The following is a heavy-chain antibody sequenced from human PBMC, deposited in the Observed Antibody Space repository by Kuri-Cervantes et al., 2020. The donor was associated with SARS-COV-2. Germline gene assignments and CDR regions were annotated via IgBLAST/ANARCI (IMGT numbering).Heavy chain of an antibody. V-gene: IGHV5-51*01. CDR3: ARQGSSSPIYYYYYYMDV. Sequence: KVSCKGSGYSFTSYWIGWVRQMPGKGLEWMGIIYPGDSDTRYSPSFQGQVTISADKSISTAYLQWSSLKASDTAMYYCARQGSSSPIYYYYYYMDVWGKGTTVTVSS. CDR2: IYPGDSDT. J-gene: IGHJ6*03. D-gene: IGHD6-6*01. CDR1: GYSFTSYW.